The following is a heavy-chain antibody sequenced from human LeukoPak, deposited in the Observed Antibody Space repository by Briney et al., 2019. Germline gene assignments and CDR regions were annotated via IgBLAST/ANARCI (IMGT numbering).Heavy chain of an antibody. V-gene: IGHV3-30*02. CDR3: ANIGGQWLPRDAFDI. CDR1: GFTFSNYG. Sequence: GGSLRLSCAASGFTFSNYGMHWVRQAPGKGLEWVAFIRYDGSNKYYADSVKGRFTISRDNSKNTLYLQMNSLRAEDTAVYYCANIGGQWLPRDAFDIWGQGTMVTVSS. CDR2: IRYDGSNK. D-gene: IGHD6-19*01. J-gene: IGHJ3*02.